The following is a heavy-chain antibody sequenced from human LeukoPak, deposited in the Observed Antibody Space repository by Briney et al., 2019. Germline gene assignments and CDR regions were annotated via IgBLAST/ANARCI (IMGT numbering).Heavy chain of an antibody. CDR1: GGSISSYY. D-gene: IGHD3-9*01. CDR3: ARDPIYDILTGWHWYFDL. CDR2: IYYSGST. V-gene: IGHV4-59*12. Sequence: SGTLSLTCAVSGGSISSYYWSWIRQPPGKGLEWIGYIYYSGSTNYNPSLKSRVTISVDTSKNQFSLKLSSVTAADTAVYYCARDPIYDILTGWHWYFDLWGRGTLVTVSS. J-gene: IGHJ2*01.